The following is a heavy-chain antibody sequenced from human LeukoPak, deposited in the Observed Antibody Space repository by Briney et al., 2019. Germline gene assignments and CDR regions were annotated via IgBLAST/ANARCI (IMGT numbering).Heavy chain of an antibody. CDR3: AMALDY. CDR1: GFTFSNYL. V-gene: IGHV3-23*01. Sequence: PGGSLRLSCVASGFTFSNYLMNWVRQAPGKGLEWVSGISHSGSSIYYADSVKGRFTISRDNSKNTLYLQMDRLRVEDTAVYYCAMALDYWGQGTLVTASS. J-gene: IGHJ4*02. CDR2: ISHSGSSI.